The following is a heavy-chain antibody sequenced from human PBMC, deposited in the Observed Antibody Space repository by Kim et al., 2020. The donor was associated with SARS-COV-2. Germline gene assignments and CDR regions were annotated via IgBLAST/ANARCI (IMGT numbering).Heavy chain of an antibody. CDR3: ARSPSGWYNLGSYYFDY. V-gene: IGHV3-13*01. J-gene: IGHJ4*02. CDR2: IGTAGDT. Sequence: GGSLRLSCAASGFTFSSYDMHWVRQATGKGLEWVSAIGTAGDTYYPGSVKGRFTISRENAKNSLYLQMNSLRAGDTAVYYCARSPSGWYNLGSYYFDYWGQGTLVTVSS. CDR1: GFTFSSYD. D-gene: IGHD6-19*01.